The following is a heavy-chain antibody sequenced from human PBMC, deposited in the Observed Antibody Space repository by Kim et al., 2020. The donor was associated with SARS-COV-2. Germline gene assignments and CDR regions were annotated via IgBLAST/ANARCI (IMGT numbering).Heavy chain of an antibody. CDR1: GGSYPGFR. V-gene: IGHV4-34*01. D-gene: IGHD2-8*02. Sequence: SETLSLTCAVSGGSYPGFRWTWIRQTPGKGLEWIGEVSNTGRTNYNPSLESRVTISGDSSKKQFSLRLRSVTAADMGVYFCARGQRTDSGGNLYYYFMDVWGQGTTVSVSS. CDR3: ARGQRTDSGGNLYYYFMDV. CDR2: VSNTGRT. J-gene: IGHJ6*03.